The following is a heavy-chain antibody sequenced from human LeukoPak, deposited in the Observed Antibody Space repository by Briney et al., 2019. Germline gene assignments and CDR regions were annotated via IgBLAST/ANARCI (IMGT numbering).Heavy chain of an antibody. CDR1: GGSISSYY. J-gene: IGHJ4*02. V-gene: IGHV4-59*01. Sequence: SETLSLTCTVSGGSISSYYWSWIRQPPGKGLEWIGYIYYSGSTNYNPSLKSRVTISVDTSKNQFSLKLSSVTAADTAVYYCAKTGIDSGSYPYYFDYWGQGTLVTVSS. CDR3: AKTGIDSGSYPYYFDY. D-gene: IGHD1-26*01. CDR2: IYYSGST.